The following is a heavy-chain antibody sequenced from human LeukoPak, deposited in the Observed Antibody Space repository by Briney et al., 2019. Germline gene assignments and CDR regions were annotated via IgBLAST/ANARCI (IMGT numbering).Heavy chain of an antibody. CDR2: IYYSGST. J-gene: IGHJ4*02. Sequence: SETLSLTCTVSGGSINSNDYYWGWIRQPPGKGLEWIGSIYYSGSTYYNPSLKSRVTISVDTSKNQFSLKLSSVTAADTAVYYCARDPSRITMIVVAYYFDYWGQGTLVTVSS. V-gene: IGHV4-39*07. D-gene: IGHD3-22*01. CDR1: GGSINSNDYY. CDR3: ARDPSRITMIVVAYYFDY.